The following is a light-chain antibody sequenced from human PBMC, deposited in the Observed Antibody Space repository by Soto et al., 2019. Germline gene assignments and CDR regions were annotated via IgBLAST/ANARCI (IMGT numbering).Light chain of an antibody. CDR1: SGHSSYA. J-gene: IGLJ2*01. V-gene: IGLV4-69*01. Sequence: QLVLTQSPSASASLGASVKLTCTLSSGHSSYAIAWHQQQPEKGPRYLMKLDSDGSHTKGDAIPDRFSGSSSGAERYLTISSLQSEDEADYYCQSYDSSLSRVFGGGTKLTVL. CDR2: LDSDGSH. CDR3: QSYDSSLSRV.